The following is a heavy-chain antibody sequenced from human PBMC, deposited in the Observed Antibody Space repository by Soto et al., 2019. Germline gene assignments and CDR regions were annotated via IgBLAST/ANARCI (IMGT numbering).Heavy chain of an antibody. V-gene: IGHV3-72*01. D-gene: IGHD2-8*01. CDR1: GYSFIGH. CDR2: ARNKANSYTT. Sequence: PGESLKISCKDSGYSFIGHMDWVRQAPGKGLEWVGRARNKANSYTTAYAASVKGRFTISRDDSKNSLSLQMNSLKTEDTAVYFCARLMGTSFDLWGQGTLVTVSS. J-gene: IGHJ4*02. CDR3: ARLMGTSFDL.